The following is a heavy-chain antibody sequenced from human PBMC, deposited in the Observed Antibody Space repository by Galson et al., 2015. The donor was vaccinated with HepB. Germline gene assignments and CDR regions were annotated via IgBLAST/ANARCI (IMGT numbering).Heavy chain of an antibody. J-gene: IGHJ4*02. CDR3: ARDRELGYCSGGSCGGYFDY. CDR2: INPSGGST. D-gene: IGHD2-15*01. CDR1: GYTFTSYY. Sequence: SCKASGYTFTSYYMHWVRQAPGQGLEWMGIINPSGGSTSYAQKFQGRVTMTRDTSTSTVYMELSSLRPEDTAVYYCARDRELGYCSGGSCGGYFDYWGQGTLVTVSS. V-gene: IGHV1-46*01.